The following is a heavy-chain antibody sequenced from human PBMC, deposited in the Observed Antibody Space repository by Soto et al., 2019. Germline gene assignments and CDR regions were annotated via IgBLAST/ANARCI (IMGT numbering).Heavy chain of an antibody. J-gene: IGHJ6*02. D-gene: IGHD2-2*01. CDR2: IYSGGNT. CDR1: GFTVSSNY. CDR3: AREVVVPAAELYYYYYYGMDV. Sequence: EVQLVETGGGLIQPGGSLRLSCAASGFTVSSNYMSWVRQAPGKGLEWVSVIYSGGNTYYADSVKGRFTISRDNSGNPLYLQMNSLRAEDTAVYYCAREVVVPAAELYYYYYYGMDVWGQGTTVTVSS. V-gene: IGHV3-53*02.